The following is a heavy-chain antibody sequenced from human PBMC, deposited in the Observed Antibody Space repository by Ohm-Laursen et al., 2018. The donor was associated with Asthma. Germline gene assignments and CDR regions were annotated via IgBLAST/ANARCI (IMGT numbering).Heavy chain of an antibody. V-gene: IGHV3-30*03. J-gene: IGHJ5*02. CDR3: VRWAWLGS. CDR2: ISYDGSNK. CDR1: GFTFSSYG. Sequence: SLRLSCAASGFTFSSYGMHWVRQAPGKGLEWVAVISYDGSNKYYADSVKGRFTISRDNAKSSLYLQMDSLRGDDTAVYYCVRWAWLGSWGQGTLVTVSS. D-gene: IGHD6-19*01.